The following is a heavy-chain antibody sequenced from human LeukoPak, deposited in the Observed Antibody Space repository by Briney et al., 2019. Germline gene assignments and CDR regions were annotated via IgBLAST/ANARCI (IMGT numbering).Heavy chain of an antibody. CDR1: GFTVSSNY. Sequence: GGPLRLSCAASGFTVSSNYMSWVRQAPGKGLEWVSVIYSGGSTYYADSVKGRFTISRDNSKNTLYLQMNSLRAEDTAVYYCASQHNGYFDYWGQGTLVTVSS. J-gene: IGHJ4*02. CDR3: ASQHNGYFDY. D-gene: IGHD1-14*01. V-gene: IGHV3-53*01. CDR2: IYSGGST.